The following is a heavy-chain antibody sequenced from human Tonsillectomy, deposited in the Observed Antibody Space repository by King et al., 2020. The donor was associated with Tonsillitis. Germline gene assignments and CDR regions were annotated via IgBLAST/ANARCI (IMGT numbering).Heavy chain of an antibody. D-gene: IGHD1-26*01. V-gene: IGHV4-34*01. J-gene: IGHJ4*02. CDR1: GGSFSGYY. Sequence: VQLQQWGAGLLKPSETLSLTCAVYGGSFSGYYWSWIRQPPGKGLEWIGEINHSGSTNYNPSLKSRVTISVDTSKNQFSLKLSSVTAADTAVYYCARAVYSGSYYRDWGQGTLVTVSS. CDR3: ARAVYSGSYYRD. CDR2: INHSGST.